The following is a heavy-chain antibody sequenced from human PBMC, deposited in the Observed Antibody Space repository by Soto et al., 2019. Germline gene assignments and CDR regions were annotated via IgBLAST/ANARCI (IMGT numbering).Heavy chain of an antibody. CDR1: GFTFSSYG. CDR3: ARDHRNYYGMDV. Sequence: PGGSLRLSCAASGFTFSSYGMHWVRQAPGKGLEWVAVIWYDGSNKYYADSVKGRFTISRDNSKNTLYLQMNSLRAEDTAVYYCARDHRNYYGMDVWGQGTTVTVSS. J-gene: IGHJ6*02. CDR2: IWYDGSNK. V-gene: IGHV3-33*01.